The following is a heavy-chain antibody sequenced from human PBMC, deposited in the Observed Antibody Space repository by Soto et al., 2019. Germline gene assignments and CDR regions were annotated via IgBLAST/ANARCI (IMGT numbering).Heavy chain of an antibody. CDR2: MNPNSGNT. D-gene: IGHD6-19*01. CDR3: ARGLAVADNNDDY. V-gene: IGHV1-8*01. Sequence: EXSGEVSCKASGYTFTSYDISWVRQATGQGLEWMGWMNPNSGNTGYAQKFRGRVTVTRNTSISTAYMELSSLRSDDTAVYYCARGLAVADNNDDYWGQGTLVTVSS. CDR1: GYTFTSYD. J-gene: IGHJ4*02.